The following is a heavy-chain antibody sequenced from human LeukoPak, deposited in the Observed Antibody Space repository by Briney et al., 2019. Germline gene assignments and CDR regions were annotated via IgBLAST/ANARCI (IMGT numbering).Heavy chain of an antibody. CDR1: GGSISSYY. CDR2: IYTSGST. V-gene: IGHV4-4*07. CDR3: AREGYCSSTSCYNWDYYFDY. Sequence: SETLSLTCTVSGGSISSYYWSWIRQPAGKGLEWIGRIYTSGSTNYNPSLKSRVTMSVDTSKNQFSLKLNSVTAADTAVYYCAREGYCSSTSCYNWDYYFDYWGQGTLVTVSS. J-gene: IGHJ4*02. D-gene: IGHD2-2*02.